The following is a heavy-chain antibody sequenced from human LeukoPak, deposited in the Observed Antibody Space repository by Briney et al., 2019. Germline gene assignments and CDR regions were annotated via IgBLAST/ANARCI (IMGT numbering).Heavy chain of an antibody. V-gene: IGHV3-30*02. Sequence: GGSLRLSCAASGFTFSSYGMHWVRQAPGKGLEWVTFIQYDGSNKYYADSVKGRFTISRDNSKNTLYLQMNSLRAEDTAVYYCARGPPPGMIVVDYWGQGTLVTVSS. CDR1: GFTFSSYG. CDR2: IQYDGSNK. D-gene: IGHD3-22*01. CDR3: ARGPPPGMIVVDY. J-gene: IGHJ4*02.